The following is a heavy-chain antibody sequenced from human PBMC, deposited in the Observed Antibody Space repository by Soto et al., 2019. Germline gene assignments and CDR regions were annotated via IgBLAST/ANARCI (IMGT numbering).Heavy chain of an antibody. V-gene: IGHV4-34*01. CDR1: GGSFSGYY. D-gene: IGHD1-26*01. CDR2: INHSGST. Sequence: SETLSLTCAVYGGSFSGYYWSWIRQPPGKGLEWIGEINHSGSTNYNPSLKSRVTISVDTSKNQFSLKLSSVTAADTAVYYCARLSDSGSKPWGQGTLVTVSS. CDR3: ARLSDSGSKP. J-gene: IGHJ5*02.